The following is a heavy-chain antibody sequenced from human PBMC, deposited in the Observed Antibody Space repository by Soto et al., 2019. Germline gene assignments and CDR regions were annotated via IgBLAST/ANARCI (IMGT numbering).Heavy chain of an antibody. Sequence: SETLSLTCTVSGGSVSSGSYYWSWIRQPPGKGLEWIGYIYYTGSTNYNPSLKSRVTISVDMSKSQFSLRLSSVTAADTAVYFCARDYSPTNWFDPWGQGTLVTVSS. CDR3: ARDYSPTNWFDP. CDR1: GGSVSSGSYY. D-gene: IGHD2-21*01. V-gene: IGHV4-61*01. J-gene: IGHJ5*02. CDR2: IYYTGST.